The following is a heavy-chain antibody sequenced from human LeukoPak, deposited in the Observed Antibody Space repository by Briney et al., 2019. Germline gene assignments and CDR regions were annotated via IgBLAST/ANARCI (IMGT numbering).Heavy chain of an antibody. J-gene: IGHJ4*02. CDR1: GFTVSSGY. CDR3: AKGPRAYSSSPTYYFDY. D-gene: IGHD6-6*01. CDR2: IYSGGST. V-gene: IGHV3-53*01. Sequence: GGSLRLSCAASGFTVSSGYMSWFRQAPGKGLEWVSVIYSGGSTYYADSVKGRFTISRDNSKNTLNLQMNSLRVEDTAVYYCAKGPRAYSSSPTYYFDYWGQGTLVTVSS.